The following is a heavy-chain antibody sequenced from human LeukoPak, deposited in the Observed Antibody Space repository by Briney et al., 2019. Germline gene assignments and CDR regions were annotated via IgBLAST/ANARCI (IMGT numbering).Heavy chain of an antibody. V-gene: IGHV3-23*01. CDR1: GFTFSSYA. Sequence: GGSLRLSCSASGFTFSSYAMSWVRQAPGKGLEWVSAISGSGGSTYYADSVKGRFTISRDNSKNTLYLQMNSLRAEDTAVYYCATLQYDYVWGSYRYTLFDYWGQGTLVTVSS. J-gene: IGHJ4*02. D-gene: IGHD3-16*02. CDR3: ATLQYDYVWGSYRYTLFDY. CDR2: ISGSGGST.